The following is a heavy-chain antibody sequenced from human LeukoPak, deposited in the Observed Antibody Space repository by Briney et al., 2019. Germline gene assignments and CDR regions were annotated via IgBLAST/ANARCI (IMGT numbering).Heavy chain of an antibody. CDR3: ARDRWETNYFDY. V-gene: IGHV3-30*04. D-gene: IGHD1-26*01. CDR1: GFTLSSYA. CDR2: ISYDGSNK. J-gene: IGHJ4*02. Sequence: GGALRLSCAASGFTLSSYAMHWVRQAPGKGVEWVAVISYDGSNKYYADSVKGRFTISRDNSKNTLYLQMNSLRAEDTAVYYCARDRWETNYFDYWGQGTLVTVSS.